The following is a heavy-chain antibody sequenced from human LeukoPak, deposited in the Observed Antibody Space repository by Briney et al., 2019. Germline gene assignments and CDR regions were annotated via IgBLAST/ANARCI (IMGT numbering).Heavy chain of an antibody. J-gene: IGHJ5*02. Sequence: SETLSLTCTVSGGSISSGAYDWNWIRQHPGKGLEWIGHIYYSGSTYYNPSLKSRVTISVDTSKNQFSLKLSSVTAADTAVYYCARGLNWFDPWGQGTLVTVSS. CDR2: IYYSGST. V-gene: IGHV4-31*03. CDR3: ARGLNWFDP. CDR1: GGSISSGAYD.